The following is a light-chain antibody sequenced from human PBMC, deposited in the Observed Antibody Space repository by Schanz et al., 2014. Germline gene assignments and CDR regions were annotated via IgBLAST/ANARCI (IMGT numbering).Light chain of an antibody. J-gene: IGKJ2*01. CDR2: GAS. CDR3: QQSYTTPLWT. CDR1: QSVSSSY. Sequence: EIVLTQSPGTLSLSPGERATLSCRASQSVSSSYLAWYQQKPGQAPRLLIYGASSRATGIPDRFSGSGSGTDFTLTISSLHPEDFATYYCQQSYTTPLWTFGQGTKLEIK. V-gene: IGKV3-20*01.